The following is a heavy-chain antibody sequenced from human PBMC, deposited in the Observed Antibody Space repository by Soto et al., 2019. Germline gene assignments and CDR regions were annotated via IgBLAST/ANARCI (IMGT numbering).Heavy chain of an antibody. CDR2: ISAGSEGA. CDR1: GFTFSSHA. V-gene: IGHV3-23*01. J-gene: IGHJ4*02. Sequence: GGSLRLSCAASGFTFSSHAMSWVRQAPGKGLEWISSISAGSEGAYYADSVKGRFTISRDNSNNTLYLQMNSLRAEDTAAYYCARDLWWYLHWGQGTLVTVSS. CDR3: ARDLWWYLH. D-gene: IGHD2-15*01.